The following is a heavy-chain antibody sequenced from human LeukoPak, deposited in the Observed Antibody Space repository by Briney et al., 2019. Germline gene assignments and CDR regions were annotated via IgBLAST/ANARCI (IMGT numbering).Heavy chain of an antibody. CDR3: AREYFNDVFDY. V-gene: IGHV3-23*01. CDR2: ITGGGEST. D-gene: IGHD1-1*01. J-gene: IGHJ4*02. CDR1: GFTFEASA. Sequence: PGGSLRLSCAAAGFTFEASAMSWVRQAQGKGLEWVAVITGGGESTYYADSVKGRFTISRDNSKKTLFLQVNSLRAEDTAVYYCAREYFNDVFDYWGQGTLVTVSS.